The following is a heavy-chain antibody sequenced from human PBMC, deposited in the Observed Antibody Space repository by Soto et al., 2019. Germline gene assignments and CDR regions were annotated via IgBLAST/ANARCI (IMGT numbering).Heavy chain of an antibody. J-gene: IGHJ5*02. Sequence: ASVTVSCKAPGYTFTRYGISWVRQAPGQGIEWMGWISGYNGNTNYAQKGQGRVTLTTDTSTSTAYMELTSLTPDDTAVYYCARDERGSGSYFGRLNWFDPWGQGTLVTVSS. D-gene: IGHD3-10*01. V-gene: IGHV1-18*01. CDR3: ARDERGSGSYFGRLNWFDP. CDR2: ISGYNGNT. CDR1: GYTFTRYG.